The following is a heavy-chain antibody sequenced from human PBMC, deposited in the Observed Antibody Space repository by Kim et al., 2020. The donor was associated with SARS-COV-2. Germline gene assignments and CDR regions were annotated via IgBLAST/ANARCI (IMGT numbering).Heavy chain of an antibody. CDR1: GYTFTSYD. CDR3: ARVHSYYDFWSGYYYFDY. CDR2: MNPNSGNT. Sequence: ASVKVSCKASGYTFTSYDINWVRQATGQGLEWMGWMNPNSGNTGYAQKFQGRVTMTRNTSISTAYMELSSLRSEDTAVYYCARVHSYYDFWSGYYYFDYWGQGTLVTVSS. D-gene: IGHD3-3*01. V-gene: IGHV1-8*01. J-gene: IGHJ4*02.